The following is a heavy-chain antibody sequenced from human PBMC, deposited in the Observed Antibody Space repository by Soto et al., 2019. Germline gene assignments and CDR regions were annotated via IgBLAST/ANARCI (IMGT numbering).Heavy chain of an antibody. CDR3: ARDRLSEVQDSLNI. CDR1: GGTFSSYA. J-gene: IGHJ1*01. V-gene: IGHV1-69*01. D-gene: IGHD1-1*01. Sequence: QVQLVQSGAEVKKPGSSVKVSCKASGGTFSSYAISWVRQAPGPGLEWMGGIIPIFGTANYAQKCQGRVTITADESTSTAYMELSSLRSEDTSVYYCARDRLSEVQDSLNICGQGTLVTVSS. CDR2: IIPIFGTA.